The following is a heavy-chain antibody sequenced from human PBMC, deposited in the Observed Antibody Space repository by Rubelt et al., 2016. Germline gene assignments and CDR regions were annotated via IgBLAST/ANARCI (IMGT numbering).Heavy chain of an antibody. CDR2: IKSKTDGGTT. CDR3: TTEDVVLPAAPRTYYYYGMDV. J-gene: IGHJ6*02. V-gene: IGHV3-15*01. D-gene: IGHD2-2*01. CDR1: GFTFSDYY. Sequence: VQLVESGGGLVKPGGSLRLSCAASGFTFSDYYMSWIRQAPGKGLEWVGRIKSKTDGGTTDYAAPVKGRFTISRYESKNTVYLQMNSLKTEDTAVYYCTTEDVVLPAAPRTYYYYGMDVWGQGTTVTVSS.